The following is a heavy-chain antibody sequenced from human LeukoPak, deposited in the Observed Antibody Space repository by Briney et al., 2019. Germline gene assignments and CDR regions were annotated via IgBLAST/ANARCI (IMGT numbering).Heavy chain of an antibody. D-gene: IGHD1-26*01. Sequence: VGSLTLSCSASGFTFSTYTMNWLRQAPGKGLEWLSSINVTSTYIYYADSVKGRCTISRDKAKNSLYLQMNSMRAEDTAVYYCARDKRGANWFDPWGEGTPVTVSS. J-gene: IGHJ5*02. CDR2: INVTSTYI. CDR1: GFTFSTYT. V-gene: IGHV3-21*01. CDR3: ARDKRGANWFDP.